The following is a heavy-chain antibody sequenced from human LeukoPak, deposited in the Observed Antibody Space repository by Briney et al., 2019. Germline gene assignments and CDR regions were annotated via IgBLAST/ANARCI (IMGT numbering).Heavy chain of an antibody. Sequence: GGSLRLSSAASGFTFSSYSVNWVRQAPGKGLEWVSSISSSSSYIYYADSVKGRFTISRDNAKNSLYLQMNSLRAEDTAVYYCASENYYDSSGYYYWGQATLVTVSS. CDR2: ISSSSSYI. V-gene: IGHV3-21*01. J-gene: IGHJ4*02. CDR3: ASENYYDSSGYYY. CDR1: GFTFSSYS. D-gene: IGHD3-22*01.